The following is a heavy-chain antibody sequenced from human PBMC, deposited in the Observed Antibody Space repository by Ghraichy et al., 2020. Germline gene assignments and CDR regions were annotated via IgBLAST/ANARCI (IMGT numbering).Heavy chain of an antibody. D-gene: IGHD1-14*01. Sequence: GSLNISCAASGFTFRYYAMSWVRQAPGKGLEWISAISGSGGDTYYADSVKGRFTISRDNSKDSVSLQMNSLRAEDTAVYYCAKDHGTEGFDYWGQGTLVSVSS. V-gene: IGHV3-23*01. J-gene: IGHJ4*02. CDR2: ISGSGGDT. CDR3: AKDHGTEGFDY. CDR1: GFTFRYYA.